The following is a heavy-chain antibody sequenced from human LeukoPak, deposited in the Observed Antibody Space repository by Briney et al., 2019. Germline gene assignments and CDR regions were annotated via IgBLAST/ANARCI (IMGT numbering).Heavy chain of an antibody. V-gene: IGHV3-73*01. CDR2: IRSKANSYAT. CDR3: AKRLDSLSGY. CDR1: GFTFSGSA. D-gene: IGHD6-25*01. J-gene: IGHJ4*02. Sequence: GGSLKLSCAASGFTFSGSAMHWVRQASGKGLEWVGRIRSKANSYATAYAASVKGRFTISRDDSKNTAYLQMNSLKTEDTAVYYCAKRLDSLSGYWGQGTLVTVSS.